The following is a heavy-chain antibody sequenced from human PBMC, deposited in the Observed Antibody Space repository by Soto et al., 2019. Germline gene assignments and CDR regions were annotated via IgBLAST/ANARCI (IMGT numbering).Heavy chain of an antibody. CDR3: WRLEGLATISYYFDC. J-gene: IGHJ4*02. CDR1: GGSVSNLSYC. D-gene: IGHD3-9*01. Sequence: ASETLSLTWTVSGGSVSNLSYCRGWDRQPPGKGLEWIGSVYYSGSTYYNPALESRVTISVDKSKNHFSLKLMSLSAADTFVYYCWRLEGLATISYYFDCWGQGALVTLSS. CDR2: VYYSGST. V-gene: IGHV4-39*01.